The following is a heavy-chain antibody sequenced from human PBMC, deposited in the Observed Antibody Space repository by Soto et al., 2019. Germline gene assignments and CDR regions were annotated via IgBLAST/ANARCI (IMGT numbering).Heavy chain of an antibody. CDR2: ISADMGNT. D-gene: IGHD6-6*01. Sequence: QVQLVQSGPEVKKPGASVKVSCKASGFTFSSYGITWVRQAPGQGLEWMGWISADMGNTNYAQNLQDRMIMTTDTSTSTAHMELRSLKSDDTAVYYCARGRGSFPPRIYYGLDVWGQGTTVTVSS. CDR3: ARGRGSFPPRIYYGLDV. V-gene: IGHV1-18*04. J-gene: IGHJ6*02. CDR1: GFTFSSYG.